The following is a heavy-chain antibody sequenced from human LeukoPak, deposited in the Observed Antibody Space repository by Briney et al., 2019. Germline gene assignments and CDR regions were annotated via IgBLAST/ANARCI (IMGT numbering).Heavy chain of an antibody. V-gene: IGHV3-23*01. CDR3: AKDRRGNAPRGAFDI. CDR1: GFTLSSYA. D-gene: IGHD1-1*01. CDR2: ISGGGGAT. J-gene: IGHJ3*02. Sequence: GGSLRLSCAASGFTLSSYAMSWVRQAPGKGLEWVSAISGGGGATFYADSVKGRFTISRDNSKNTLYLQMNGLRAEDTAVYYCAKDRRGNAPRGAFDIWGQGTMVTVSS.